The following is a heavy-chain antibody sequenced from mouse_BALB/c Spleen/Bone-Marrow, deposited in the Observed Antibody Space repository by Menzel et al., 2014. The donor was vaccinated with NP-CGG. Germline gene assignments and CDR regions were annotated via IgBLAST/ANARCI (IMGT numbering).Heavy chain of an antibody. J-gene: IGHJ3*02. CDR3: ARQILRGFGY. D-gene: IGHD1-1*01. Sequence: EVQGVESGGGLVKPGGSLKLSCAASGFAFSSYDMSWVRQTPEKRLEWVAYIGSGGGSTYYADTVKGRFTISRDNAENTLYLQMSSLKSEGTAMYYCARQILRGFGYWGQGTPVTVSA. CDR2: IGSGGGST. CDR1: GFAFSSYD. V-gene: IGHV5-12-1*01.